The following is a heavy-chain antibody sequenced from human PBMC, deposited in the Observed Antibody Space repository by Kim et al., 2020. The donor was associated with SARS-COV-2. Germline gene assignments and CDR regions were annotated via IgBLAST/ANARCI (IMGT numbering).Heavy chain of an antibody. CDR2: ISNNSVYI. CDR1: GFTFSNYS. Sequence: GGSLRLSCAASGFTFSNYSMKWVRQAPGKGLEWDSSISNNSVYIHYADSVNGRFTVSRDNAKNSLFLQMNSLRAEDTAVYYCASPKGITTIRGHGMDVWGQGTTVTVSS. V-gene: IGHV3-21*01. CDR3: ASPKGITTIRGHGMDV. D-gene: IGHD3-10*01. J-gene: IGHJ6*02.